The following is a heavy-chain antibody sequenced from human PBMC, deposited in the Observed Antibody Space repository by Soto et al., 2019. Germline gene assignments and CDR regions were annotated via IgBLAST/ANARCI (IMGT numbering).Heavy chain of an antibody. CDR3: ATWTLPLSWNWLQSAAGKFDY. D-gene: IGHD5-12*01. V-gene: IGHV3-30-3*01. CDR1: EFSFNNYA. J-gene: IGHJ4*02. Sequence: QVHLVESGGGVVRPGTSLRVSCSASEFSFNNYAVHWVRQAPGEGLEWVALISSDGNNKYYPDSVRGRFTISRDHSNNTVYLQMHSLRVDDTACYYCATWTLPLSWNWLQSAAGKFDYWGQGTLVTVSS. CDR2: ISSDGNNK.